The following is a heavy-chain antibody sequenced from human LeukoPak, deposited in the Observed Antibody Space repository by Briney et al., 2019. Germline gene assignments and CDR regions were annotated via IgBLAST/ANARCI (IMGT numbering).Heavy chain of an antibody. D-gene: IGHD3-16*02. Sequence: ASVKACCKASGYTFTGYYMHWVRQAPGQGLEWMGWINPNSGGTNYAQKFQGRVTMTRDTSISTAYMELSRLRSDDTAVYYCARDRTRYPNWFDPWGQGTLVTVSS. CDR1: GYTFTGYY. CDR3: ARDRTRYPNWFDP. V-gene: IGHV1-2*02. J-gene: IGHJ5*02. CDR2: INPNSGGT.